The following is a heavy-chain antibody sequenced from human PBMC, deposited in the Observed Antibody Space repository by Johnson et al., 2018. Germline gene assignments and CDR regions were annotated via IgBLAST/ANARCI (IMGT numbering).Heavy chain of an antibody. CDR2: ISYDGSNK. CDR1: GFTFCSYA. CDR3: AKDGTPYGDYGFDY. D-gene: IGHD4-17*01. V-gene: IGHV3-30-3*01. Sequence: QVQLVESGGGVVQPGRSLRLSCAASGFTFCSYAMHWVRQAPGKGLEWVAVISYDGSNKYYADSVKGRFTISRDNSKNTLYLQMNSLRAEDTAVYYCAKDGTPYGDYGFDYWGQGTLVTVSS. J-gene: IGHJ4*02.